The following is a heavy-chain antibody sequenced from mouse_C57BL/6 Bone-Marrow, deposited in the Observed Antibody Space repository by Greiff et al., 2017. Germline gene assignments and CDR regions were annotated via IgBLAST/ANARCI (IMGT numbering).Heavy chain of an antibody. Sequence: VHVKQSGAELVRPGASVKLSCTASGFNIKDDYMNWVKQRPEQGLEWIGWIDPENGDTEYASKFQGKATITADTSSNTAYLQLSSLTSEDTAVYYCTTLGCYYDYWGQGTPLTVSA. CDR2: IDPENGDT. J-gene: IGHJ2*01. CDR1: GFNIKDDY. CDR3: TTLGCYYDY. V-gene: IGHV14-4*01. D-gene: IGHD2-3*01.